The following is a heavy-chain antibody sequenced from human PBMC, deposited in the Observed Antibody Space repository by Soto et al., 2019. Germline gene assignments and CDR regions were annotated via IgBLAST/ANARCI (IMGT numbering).Heavy chain of an antibody. CDR3: AKSGRDSSTWYDDAFDV. V-gene: IGHV3-72*01. CDR2: TRNKANSYTT. J-gene: IGHJ3*01. D-gene: IGHD6-13*01. CDR1: GFTLSDHY. Sequence: EVQLVESGGGLVQPGGSLRLSCAASGFTLSDHYMDWVRQAPGKGLDWVGLTRNKANSYTTEYAASVKGRFTISRDNSKTSLYLQMNNLKTEDTAVYYCAKSGRDSSTWYDDAFDVWGQGTVVTVSS.